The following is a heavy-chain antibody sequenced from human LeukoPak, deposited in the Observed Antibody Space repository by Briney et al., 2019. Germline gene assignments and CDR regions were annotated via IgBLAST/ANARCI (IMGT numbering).Heavy chain of an antibody. CDR3: TTEYNFNYYDSSGYYY. CDR2: IRSKAYGGTT. V-gene: IGHV3-49*03. J-gene: IGHJ4*02. D-gene: IGHD3-22*01. CDR1: GFTFGDYA. Sequence: PGGSLRLSCTASGFTFGDYAMSWFRQAPGKGLEWVGFIRSKAYGGTTEYAASVKGRFTISRDDSKSIAYLQMNSLKTEDTAVYYCTTEYNFNYYDSSGYYYWGQGTLVTVSS.